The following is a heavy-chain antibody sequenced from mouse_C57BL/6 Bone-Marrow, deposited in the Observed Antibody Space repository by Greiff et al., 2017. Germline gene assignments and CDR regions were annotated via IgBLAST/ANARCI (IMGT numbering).Heavy chain of an antibody. CDR1: GFTFSSYA. D-gene: IGHD4-1*01. CDR2: ISDGGSYT. Sequence: EVMLVEPGGGLVKPGGSLKLSCAASGFTFSSYAMSWVRQTPEKRLEWVATISDGGSYTHYPDNVKGRFTISRDNAKNNLYLQMSHLKSEDTAVYYCARGGPNGDWYFDVWGTGTTVTVSS. CDR3: ARGGPNGDWYFDV. J-gene: IGHJ1*03. V-gene: IGHV5-4*03.